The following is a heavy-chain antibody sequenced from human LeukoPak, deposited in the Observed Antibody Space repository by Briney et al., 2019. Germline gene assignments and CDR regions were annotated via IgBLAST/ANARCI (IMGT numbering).Heavy chain of an antibody. J-gene: IGHJ6*02. Sequence: KTGGSLRLSCAASGFTFSSYSMNWVRQAPGKGLEWVSSISSSSSYIYYADSVKGRFTISRDNSKNTLYLQMNSLRAEDTAVYYCAKDSFSYSSSLYYCYGMDVWGQGTTVTVSS. V-gene: IGHV3-21*01. CDR3: AKDSFSYSSSLYYCYGMDV. CDR1: GFTFSSYS. D-gene: IGHD6-6*01. CDR2: ISSSSSYI.